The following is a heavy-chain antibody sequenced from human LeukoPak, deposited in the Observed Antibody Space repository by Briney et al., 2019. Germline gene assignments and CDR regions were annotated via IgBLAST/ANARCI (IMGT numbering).Heavy chain of an antibody. CDR1: GYTFTSYG. V-gene: IGHV1-18*01. D-gene: IGHD4-17*01. Sequence: ASVKVSCKASGYTFTSYGISWVRQAPGQGLEWMGWINAYNGNTNYAQKLQGRVTMTTDTSTSTAYMELRSLRSDDTAVYYCASGMTTVTPAGYWGQGTLVTVSS. CDR3: ASGMTTVTPAGY. J-gene: IGHJ4*02. CDR2: INAYNGNT.